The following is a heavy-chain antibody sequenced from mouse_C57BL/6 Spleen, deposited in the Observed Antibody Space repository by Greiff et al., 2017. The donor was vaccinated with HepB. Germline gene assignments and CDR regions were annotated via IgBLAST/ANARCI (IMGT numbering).Heavy chain of an antibody. V-gene: IGHV1-80*01. CDR2: IYPGDGDT. CDR1: GYAFSSYW. J-gene: IGHJ2*01. CDR3: ARSYDGYYLYYFDY. D-gene: IGHD2-3*01. Sequence: VQLQQSGAELVKPGASVKISCKASGYAFSSYWMNWVKQRPGKGLEWIGQIYPGDGDTNYNGKFKGKATLTADKSSSTAYMQLSSLTSEDSAVYFCARSYDGYYLYYFDYWGQGTTLTVSS.